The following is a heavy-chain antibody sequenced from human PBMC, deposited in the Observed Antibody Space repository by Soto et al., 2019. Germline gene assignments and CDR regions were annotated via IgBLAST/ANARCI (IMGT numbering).Heavy chain of an antibody. CDR1: GGSISSFTYY. CDR3: ARRERYYGSPGWFDP. V-gene: IGHV4-39*01. Sequence: SETLSLTCSVSGGSISSFTYYWGWIRQPPGKGLEWIGTVYYNENTYYNPSLKSRVTITVDTAKNQFSLNLSSVTAADTAMYFCARRERYYGSPGWFDPWGPGTLVTVS. J-gene: IGHJ5*02. CDR2: VYYNENT. D-gene: IGHD3-10*01.